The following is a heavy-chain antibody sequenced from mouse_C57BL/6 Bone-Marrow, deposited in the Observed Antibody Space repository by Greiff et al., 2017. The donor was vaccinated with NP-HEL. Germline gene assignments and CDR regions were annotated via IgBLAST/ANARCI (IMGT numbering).Heavy chain of an antibody. CDR3: ARGDGRWYFDV. CDR1: GYTFTSYW. Sequence: QVQLQQPGAELVMPGASVKLSCKASGYTFTSYWMHWVKQRPGRGLEWIGEIGPSDSYTNYNQKFKGKSTLTVDKSSSTAYMQLSSLTSEDSAVYYCARGDGRWYFDVWGTGTTVTVSS. J-gene: IGHJ1*03. CDR2: IGPSDSYT. V-gene: IGHV1-69*01. D-gene: IGHD1-1*01.